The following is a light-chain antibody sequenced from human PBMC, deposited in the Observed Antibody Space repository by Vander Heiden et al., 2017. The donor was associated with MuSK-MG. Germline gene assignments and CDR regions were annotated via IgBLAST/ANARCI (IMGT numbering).Light chain of an antibody. CDR2: AAS. CDR1: QSISSY. V-gene: IGKV1-39*01. Sequence: DIQMTPSPSSLSSSVGDGVTVPCRASQSISSYLNWYQQKPVKAPKLLIFAASTLQSADPSRLTGSRSGSDFTLTISRLHPEDFATYYCHECDINAWTFEQEAKL. J-gene: IGKJ1*01. CDR3: HECDINAWT.